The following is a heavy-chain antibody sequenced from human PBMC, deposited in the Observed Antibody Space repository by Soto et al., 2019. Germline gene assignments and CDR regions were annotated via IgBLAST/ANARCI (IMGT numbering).Heavy chain of an antibody. V-gene: IGHV4-59*01. J-gene: IGHJ6*03. Sequence: PSETLSLTGTVSGRAISSYHWSWIRQPPGKGLEWIGYIYYSGSTNYNPSLKRRVTIPVDTSKNQFSLKLSSVTAADTVGYYCASVTGTTKSYYYLDVWPNATTATASS. D-gene: IGHD1-7*01. CDR1: GRAISSYH. CDR3: ASVTGTTKSYYYLDV. CDR2: IYYSGST.